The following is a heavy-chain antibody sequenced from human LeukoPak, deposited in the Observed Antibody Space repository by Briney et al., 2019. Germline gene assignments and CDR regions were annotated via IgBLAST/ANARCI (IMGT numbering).Heavy chain of an antibody. V-gene: IGHV1-2*02. CDR1: GYTFSGFY. D-gene: IGHD6-25*01. J-gene: IGHJ4*02. Sequence: ASVTVSFRASGYTFSGFYMHWVRQAPGQGLEWMGWINPNSGDTKYAQKFQDRVTMTRDTSISTAYIELSRLRSDDTAVYYCATLLSNAAFDYWGQGTLVAVSS. CDR2: INPNSGDT. CDR3: ATLLSNAAFDY.